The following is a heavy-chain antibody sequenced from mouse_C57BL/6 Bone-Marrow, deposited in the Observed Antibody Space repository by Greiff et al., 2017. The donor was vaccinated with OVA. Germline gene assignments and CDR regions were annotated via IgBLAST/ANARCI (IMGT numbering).Heavy chain of an antibody. D-gene: IGHD1-1*01. V-gene: IGHV1-55*01. J-gene: IGHJ4*01. CDR2: IYPGSGST. Sequence: VQLQQPGAELVKPGASVKMSCKASGYTFTSYWITWVKQRPGQGLEWIGDIYPGSGSTNYNEKFKSKATLTVDTSSSTAYMQLSSLTSEDSAVYYCARRPHYYGSSYSAMDYWGQGTSVTVSS. CDR1: GYTFTSYW. CDR3: ARRPHYYGSSYSAMDY.